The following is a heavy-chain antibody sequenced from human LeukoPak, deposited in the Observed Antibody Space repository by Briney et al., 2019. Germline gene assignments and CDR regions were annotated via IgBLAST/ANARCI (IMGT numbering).Heavy chain of an antibody. J-gene: IGHJ4*02. CDR2: INSDESST. D-gene: IGHD5-18*01. Sequence: PGGSLRLSCAASGFTFSSYWMHWVRQAPGKGLVWVSRINSDESSTSYADSVKGRFTLSRDNAKNTLYLQMNSLRAEDTAVYYCARGGGYSYGLIDYWGQGTLVTVSS. CDR1: GFTFSSYW. V-gene: IGHV3-74*01. CDR3: ARGGGYSYGLIDY.